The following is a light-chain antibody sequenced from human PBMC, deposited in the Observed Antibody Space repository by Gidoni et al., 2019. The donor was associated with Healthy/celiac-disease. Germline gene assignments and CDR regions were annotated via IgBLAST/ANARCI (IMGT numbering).Light chain of an antibody. CDR3: QQNGSSSWT. Sequence: EIVFKQSQGTLSLSPGERATLPCRASPSVSSSYLAWYQKKPGQAPRLLIYVASSRATGIPDRLSGSESGTDFTLTISRLEPEDFAVYYCQQNGSSSWTFGQGTKVEIK. V-gene: IGKV3-20*01. J-gene: IGKJ1*01. CDR1: PSVSSSY. CDR2: VAS.